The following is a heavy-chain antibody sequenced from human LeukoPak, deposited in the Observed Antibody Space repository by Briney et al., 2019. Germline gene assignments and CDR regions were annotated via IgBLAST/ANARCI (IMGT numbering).Heavy chain of an antibody. Sequence: GSLLLSCAASGFTFSSYAMGWVRQAPGKGLEWVSAISGSGGSTYYADSVKGRFTISRDNSKNTLYLQMNSLRAEDTAVYYCARCSGGSCYGLAFDYWGQGTLVTVSS. CDR3: ARCSGGSCYGLAFDY. CDR2: ISGSGGST. CDR1: GFTFSSYA. V-gene: IGHV3-23*01. D-gene: IGHD2-15*01. J-gene: IGHJ4*02.